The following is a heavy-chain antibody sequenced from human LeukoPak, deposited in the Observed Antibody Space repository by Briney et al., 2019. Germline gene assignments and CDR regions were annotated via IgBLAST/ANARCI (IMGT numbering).Heavy chain of an antibody. CDR1: VFTFSNAW. J-gene: IGHJ1*01. Sequence: GGSLRLSCAASVFTFSNAWMTWVRQAPGKGLEWVGRIKSKTDGGTTDYAGTVRGRFTISRDDSKNTLYLQMNSLKTEDTAVYYCTTHYPYYCSSTTCYASEYFQHWGQGTLVTVSS. V-gene: IGHV3-15*01. D-gene: IGHD2-2*01. CDR2: IKSKTDGGTT. CDR3: TTHYPYYCSSTTCYASEYFQH.